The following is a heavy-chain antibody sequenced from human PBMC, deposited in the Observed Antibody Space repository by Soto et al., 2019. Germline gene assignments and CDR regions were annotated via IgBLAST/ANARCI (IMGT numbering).Heavy chain of an antibody. Sequence: ETLSLTCTVSGGSISSYYWSWIRQPPGKGLEWIGYIYYSGSTNYNPSLKSRVTISVDTSKNQFSLKLSSVTAADTAVYYCAVQTASDASDIWGQGTMVTVSS. CDR3: AVQTASDASDI. J-gene: IGHJ3*02. CDR2: IYYSGST. CDR1: GGSISSYY. V-gene: IGHV4-59*01.